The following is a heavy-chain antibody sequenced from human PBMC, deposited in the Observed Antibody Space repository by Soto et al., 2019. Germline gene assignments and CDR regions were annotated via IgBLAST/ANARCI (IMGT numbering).Heavy chain of an antibody. CDR3: AKGNSGTYYFFFDY. V-gene: IGHV3-23*01. CDR1: GFTFSSYA. D-gene: IGHD1-26*01. Sequence: EVQLLESGGGLAQPGGSLRLSCAASGFTFSSYAMNWVRQAPGKGLEWVSAFTGSGDSTYYADSVKGRFTISRDNSKNALYLQMNSLRAEDTAVYYCAKGNSGTYYFFFDYWGQGTLVTVSS. CDR2: FTGSGDST. J-gene: IGHJ4*02.